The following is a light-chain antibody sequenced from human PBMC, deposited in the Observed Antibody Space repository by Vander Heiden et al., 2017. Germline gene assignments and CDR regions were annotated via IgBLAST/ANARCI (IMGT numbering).Light chain of an antibody. CDR1: SSNIGAGFV. V-gene: IGLV1-40*01. CDR3: QSYDSSLSRYV. CDR2: GNS. Sequence: QSVLTQPPSLSAAPGQRVTISCTGSSSNIGAGFVVHWYQQLPGTAPKLLIYGNSNGPSEVPDRFSGSKSGTSASLAITGLQAEDEADYYCQSYDSSLSRYVFGTGTKVTVL. J-gene: IGLJ1*01.